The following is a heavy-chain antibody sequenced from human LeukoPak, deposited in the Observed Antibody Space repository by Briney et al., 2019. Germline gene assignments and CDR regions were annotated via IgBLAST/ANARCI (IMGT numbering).Heavy chain of an antibody. J-gene: IGHJ4*02. D-gene: IGHD3-22*01. Sequence: SETLSLTCTVSGGSISSYYWSWIRQPPGKGLEWIGYIYYSGSTNYNPSLKSRVTISVDTSKNQFSLKPSSVTAADTAVYYCARYDSSAPFXFDYWGQGTLVTVSS. CDR3: ARYDSSAPFXFDY. V-gene: IGHV4-59*08. CDR2: IYYSGST. CDR1: GGSISSYY.